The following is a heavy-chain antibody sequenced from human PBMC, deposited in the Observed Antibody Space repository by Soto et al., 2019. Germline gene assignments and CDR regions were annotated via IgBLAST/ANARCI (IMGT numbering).Heavy chain of an antibody. Sequence: ETLSPSGAVTGVSISIYYWSGIRQPPGKGLEWIGYIYYSGSTNYNPSLKSLVTISVDTSKNQFSLKLSSVTAADTAVYYCAREHGTRDYDFWSGNYGMDVWGQGTKVTVYS. D-gene: IGHD3-3*01. CDR1: GVSISIYY. CDR3: AREHGTRDYDFWSGNYGMDV. J-gene: IGHJ6*02. V-gene: IGHV4-59*01. CDR2: IYYSGST.